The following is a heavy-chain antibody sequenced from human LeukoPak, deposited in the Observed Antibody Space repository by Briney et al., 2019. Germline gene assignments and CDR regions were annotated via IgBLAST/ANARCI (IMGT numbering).Heavy chain of an antibody. CDR1: GGSITSGNYY. D-gene: IGHD5-18*01. Sequence: PSETLSLTCPVSGGSITSGNYYWGWIRQPPGKGLEWIGSIYYSGSTYYNPSLKSRVTIFIDTSKNQSSLKLLSVTAADTAVYYCARPDQRGYSYGYSAFDIWGQGTMVTVSS. CDR2: IYYSGST. V-gene: IGHV4-39*01. J-gene: IGHJ3*02. CDR3: ARPDQRGYSYGYSAFDI.